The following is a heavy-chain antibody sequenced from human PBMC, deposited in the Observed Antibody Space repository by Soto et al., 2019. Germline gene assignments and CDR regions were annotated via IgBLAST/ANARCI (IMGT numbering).Heavy chain of an antibody. J-gene: IGHJ4*02. CDR3: ATEGGYPGSNFYGAY. CDR1: GFTFTKAY. Sequence: EVQLVESGGGLVEPGGSIRLSCVASGFTFTKAYMTWVRQAPGKGLEWVGRIKGSHAGGTTDYATSVKGRFTISRDDSKNTLYLQMTSLKPEDTSVYYCATEGGYPGSNFYGAYWGQGTLVTVSS. D-gene: IGHD1-26*01. V-gene: IGHV3-15*01. CDR2: IKGSHAGGTT.